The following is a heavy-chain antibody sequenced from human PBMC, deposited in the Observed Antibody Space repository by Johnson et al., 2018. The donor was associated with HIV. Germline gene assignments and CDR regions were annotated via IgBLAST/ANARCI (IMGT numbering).Heavy chain of an antibody. J-gene: IGHJ3*02. Sequence: VQVVESGGGLIQPGGSLRLSCAASGFTVSSNYMTWIRQAPGKGLEYLSYITSSGTTKYYADSVKGRFTISRDNSKNTLYLQMNSLRVEDTAVYHCARRTYRYGESPDAFDIWGQGTMVTVSS. V-gene: IGHV3-48*01. CDR3: ARRTYRYGESPDAFDI. CDR2: ITSSGTTK. D-gene: IGHD5-18*01. CDR1: GFTVSSNY.